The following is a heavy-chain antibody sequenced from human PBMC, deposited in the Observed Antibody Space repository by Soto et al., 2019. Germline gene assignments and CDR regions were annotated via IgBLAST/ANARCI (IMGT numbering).Heavy chain of an antibody. V-gene: IGHV4-31*03. D-gene: IGHD2-2*01. J-gene: IGHJ4*02. Sequence: QVQLQESGPGLVKPSQTLSLTCTVSGGSITSSGYYWSWIRQHPGEGLEWIGFTSNSGSTSYNPSLKGRVTVSVDTSSTQFSLTLKSVTAADTAVYYCARGGGSTKVDYWGQGTLVTVSP. CDR1: GGSITSSGYY. CDR3: ARGGGSTKVDY. CDR2: TSNSGST.